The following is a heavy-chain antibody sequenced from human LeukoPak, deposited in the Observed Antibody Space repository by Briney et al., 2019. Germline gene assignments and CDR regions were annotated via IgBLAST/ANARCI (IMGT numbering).Heavy chain of an antibody. Sequence: PGGSLRLSCAASGFTFSDYWMHWVRQAPGKGLVWVSRINSDGSSASYADSVKGRFTISRDNAKNTLYLQMNSPRADDTAVYYCARELETWYGSSGYLPGYWGQGTLVTVSS. D-gene: IGHD3-22*01. J-gene: IGHJ4*02. CDR1: GFTFSDYW. CDR2: INSDGSSA. V-gene: IGHV3-74*01. CDR3: ARELETWYGSSGYLPGY.